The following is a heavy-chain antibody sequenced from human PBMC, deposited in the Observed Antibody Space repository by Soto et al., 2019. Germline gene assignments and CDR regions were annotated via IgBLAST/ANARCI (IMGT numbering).Heavy chain of an antibody. CDR2: ISGSGGHT. D-gene: IGHD2-8*01. CDR1: GFSFFSYA. Sequence: VGSLRLSCTVSGFSFFSYAMSWVRQAPGKGLEWVSTISGSGGHTYYADSVKGRFVVSRDNDKNTVYLHMSSLTGEDTAVYFCAKIEMGWFAHWGQGTQVTVSS. J-gene: IGHJ5*02. V-gene: IGHV3-23*01. CDR3: AKIEMGWFAH.